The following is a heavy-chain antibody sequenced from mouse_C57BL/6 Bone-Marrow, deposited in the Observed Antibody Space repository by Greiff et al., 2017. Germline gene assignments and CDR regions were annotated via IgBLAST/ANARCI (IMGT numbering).Heavy chain of an antibody. CDR2: LSNGGGST. V-gene: IGHV5-12*01. D-gene: IGHD2-4*01. CDR1: GFTFSDYY. Sequence: EVKLVESGGGLVQPGGSLKLSCAASGFTFSDYYMYWVRQTPEKRLEWVAYLSNGGGSTYYPDTVKGRFTISRDHAKHTLYLQMSRLKSEDTAMYYCARHGRLRQGDYAMDYWGQGTSVTVSS. CDR3: ARHGRLRQGDYAMDY. J-gene: IGHJ4*01.